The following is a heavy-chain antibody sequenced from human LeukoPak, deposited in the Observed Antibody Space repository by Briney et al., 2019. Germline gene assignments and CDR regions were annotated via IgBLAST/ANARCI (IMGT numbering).Heavy chain of an antibody. CDR3: ARGGSQSRLWFGGDPIWWFDP. J-gene: IGHJ5*02. D-gene: IGHD3-10*01. CDR2: MNPNSGNT. Sequence: VSVKVSCKASGYTFTSYDINWVRQATGQGLEWMGWMNPNSGNTGYAQKFQGRVTMTRNTSISTAYMELSSLRSEDTAVYYCARGGSQSRLWFGGDPIWWFDPWGQGTLVTVSS. V-gene: IGHV1-8*01. CDR1: GYTFTSYD.